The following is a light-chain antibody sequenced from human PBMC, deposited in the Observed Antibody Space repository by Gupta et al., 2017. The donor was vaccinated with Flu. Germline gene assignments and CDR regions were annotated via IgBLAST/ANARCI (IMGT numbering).Light chain of an antibody. Sequence: FTLAQPTYICRSISLVLGTSDSKTYLHWSHNKPGQSPRLLIYYVSARESGVPDRLSGSGSRANITLKISSRTAEDVVIYCCMQCATWPWTFGQGTTVEIK. CDR3: MQCATWPWT. CDR2: YVS. V-gene: IGKV2-30*01. J-gene: IGKJ1*01. CDR1: LVLGTSDSKTY.